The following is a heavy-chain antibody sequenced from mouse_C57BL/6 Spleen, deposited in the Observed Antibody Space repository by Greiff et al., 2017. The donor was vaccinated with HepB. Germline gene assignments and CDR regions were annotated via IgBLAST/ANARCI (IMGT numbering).Heavy chain of an antibody. CDR3: ARDYYGSRRYYFDY. D-gene: IGHD1-1*01. Sequence: VQLQQSGGGLVKPGGSLKLSCAASGFTFSSYAMSWVRQTPEKRLEWVATISDGGSYTYYPDNVKGRFTISRDNAKNNLYLQMSHLKSEDTAMYYCARDYYGSRRYYFDYWGQGTTLTVSS. CDR2: ISDGGSYT. CDR1: GFTFSSYA. J-gene: IGHJ2*01. V-gene: IGHV5-4*01.